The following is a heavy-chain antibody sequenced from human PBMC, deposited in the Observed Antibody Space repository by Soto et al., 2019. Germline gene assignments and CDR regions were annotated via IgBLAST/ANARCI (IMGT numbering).Heavy chain of an antibody. CDR1: GFTFSSHW. Sequence: EVQLVESGGGLVQPGGSLRLSCAASGFTFSSHWMHWVRQAPGKGLVWVSRINSAGITTYADSVKGRFTISRDNAKNTLFLQMNSLRAEDTAVYYCARGATDSTGSWYWGQGILVTVSS. CDR2: INSAGITT. J-gene: IGHJ4*02. CDR3: ARGATDSTGSWY. D-gene: IGHD3-22*01. V-gene: IGHV3-74*01.